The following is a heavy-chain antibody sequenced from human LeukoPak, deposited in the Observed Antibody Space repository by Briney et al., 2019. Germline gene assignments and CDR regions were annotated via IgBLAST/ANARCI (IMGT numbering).Heavy chain of an antibody. V-gene: IGHV1-69*05. Sequence: GASVKVSCKASGGTFSSYAISWVRQAPGQGLEWMGGIIPIFGTANYAQKFQGRVTITTDKSTSTAYMELSSLRSEDTAVYYCARGTKLGGYYYYMDVWGKGTTVTVSS. CDR1: GGTFSSYA. CDR2: IIPIFGTA. D-gene: IGHD1-14*01. CDR3: ARGTKLGGYYYYMDV. J-gene: IGHJ6*03.